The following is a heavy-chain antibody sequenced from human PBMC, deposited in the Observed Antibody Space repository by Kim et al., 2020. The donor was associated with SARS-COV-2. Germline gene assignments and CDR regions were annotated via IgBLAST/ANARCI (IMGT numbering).Heavy chain of an antibody. CDR3: ARGSLQQVFDP. CDR1: GFTFSSYW. J-gene: IGHJ5*02. V-gene: IGHV3-74*01. CDR2: IKSDGSDT. D-gene: IGHD5-18*01. Sequence: GGSLRLSCEASGFTFSSYWMNWVRQGPGKGLVWVSRIKSDGSDTYYADSVKGRFTISRDNAKNTLHLQMNRLGVEDTAIYYCARGSLQQVFDPWGQGTLVTVSS.